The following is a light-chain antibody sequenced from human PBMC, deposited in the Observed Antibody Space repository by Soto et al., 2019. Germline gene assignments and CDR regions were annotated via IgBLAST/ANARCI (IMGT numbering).Light chain of an antibody. V-gene: IGKV3D-20*02. Sequence: EIVLTQSPGTLSLSPGERATLSCRASQSVSSSYLAWYQQKPGQAPRLLIYGASSRATGIPDRFSGSGSGTDFTLTISRLEPEDFAVYYCQQGSNWYTFGQGTKLEIK. CDR3: QQGSNWYT. J-gene: IGKJ2*01. CDR1: QSVSSSY. CDR2: GAS.